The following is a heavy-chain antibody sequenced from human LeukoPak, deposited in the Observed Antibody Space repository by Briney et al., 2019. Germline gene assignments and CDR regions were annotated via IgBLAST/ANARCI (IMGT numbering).Heavy chain of an antibody. J-gene: IGHJ4*02. CDR1: GGSISRYY. Sequence: SETLSLTCTVAGGSISRYYWSWIRQPAGKGLEWIGRIYTSGSTNYNPSLKSRVTMSVDTSKNQFSLKLSSVTAADTAVYYCARSENYYDSSGESYFDYWGQGTLVTVSS. CDR3: ARSENYYDSSGESYFDY. CDR2: IYTSGST. V-gene: IGHV4-4*07. D-gene: IGHD3-22*01.